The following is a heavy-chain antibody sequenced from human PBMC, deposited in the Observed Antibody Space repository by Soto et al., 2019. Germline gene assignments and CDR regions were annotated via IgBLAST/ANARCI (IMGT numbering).Heavy chain of an antibody. D-gene: IGHD3-3*01. CDR3: AHSYEFWIVYYPGFDY. Sequence: SGPTLVNTTQTLPLTCTFSGFSLSTSGVTVGWIRQPPGKALGWLSLIYWNDDKRYSPSLKSRLTITKDTSKNQVVLTMTNMDPVDTATYYFAHSYEFWIVYYPGFDYWGQGTLVTVSS. J-gene: IGHJ4*02. CDR2: IYWNDDK. V-gene: IGHV2-5*01. CDR1: GFSLSTSGVT.